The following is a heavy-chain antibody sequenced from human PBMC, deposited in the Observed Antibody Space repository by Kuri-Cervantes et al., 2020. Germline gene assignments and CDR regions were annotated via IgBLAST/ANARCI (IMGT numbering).Heavy chain of an antibody. J-gene: IGHJ4*02. CDR1: GGSISSGGYY. CDR3: ARDRPTIFGVAHFDH. Sequence: SETLSLTCTVSGGSISSGGYYWSWIRQHPGKGLEWIGYIYYSGSTYYNPSLKSRVTISVDTSKNQFSLKLSSVTAADTAVYYCARDRPTIFGVAHFDHWGQGTLVTVSS. CDR2: IYYSGST. D-gene: IGHD3-3*01. V-gene: IGHV4-31*03.